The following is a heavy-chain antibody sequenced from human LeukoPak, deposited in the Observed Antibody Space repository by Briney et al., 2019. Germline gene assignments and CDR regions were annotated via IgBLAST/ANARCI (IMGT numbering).Heavy chain of an antibody. CDR3: ATRLSRDAFDI. D-gene: IGHD3-16*01. CDR2: ISGGAETT. CDR1: GFTFSSYA. J-gene: IGHJ3*02. V-gene: IGHV3-23*01. Sequence: GGSLRPSCAASGFTFSSYAMTWVRQAPGKGLEWVSDISGGAETTYYADSVKGRFTISRDNSKNTLYLRMNSLRAEDTAIYSCATRLSRDAFDIWGQGTMVAVSS.